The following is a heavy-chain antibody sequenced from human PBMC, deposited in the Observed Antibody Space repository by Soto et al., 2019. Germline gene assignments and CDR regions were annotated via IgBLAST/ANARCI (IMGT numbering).Heavy chain of an antibody. Sequence: ASVKVSCKASGGTFSSYAISWVRQAPGQGLEWMGGIIPIFGTANYAQKFQGQVTISADKSISTAFLQWSSLKASDTAVYYCARRITPDAFDVWGQGTMVTVSS. CDR1: GGTFSSYA. CDR2: IIPIFGTA. J-gene: IGHJ3*01. CDR3: ARRITPDAFDV. V-gene: IGHV1-69*06. D-gene: IGHD3-16*01.